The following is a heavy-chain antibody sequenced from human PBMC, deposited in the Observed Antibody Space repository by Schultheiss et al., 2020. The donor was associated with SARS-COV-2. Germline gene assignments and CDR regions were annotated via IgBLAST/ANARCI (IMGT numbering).Heavy chain of an antibody. V-gene: IGHV4-39*07. J-gene: IGHJ4*02. CDR3: ARARKHPFSSSWLAEFDY. CDR1: GGSISSGGYY. CDR2: IYHSGST. Sequence: SQTLSLTCTVSGGSISSGGYYWSWIRQPPGKGLEWIGEIYHSGSTNYNPSLKSRVTISVDTSKNQFSLKLSSVTAADTAVYYCARARKHPFSSSWLAEFDYWGQGTLVTVSS. D-gene: IGHD6-13*01.